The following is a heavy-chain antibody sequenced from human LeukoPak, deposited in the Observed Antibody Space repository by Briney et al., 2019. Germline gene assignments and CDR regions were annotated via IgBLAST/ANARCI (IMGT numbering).Heavy chain of an antibody. CDR2: IYYSGTT. CDR1: GGSINSYY. CDR3: ARVRLGWCFDP. V-gene: IGHV4-59*01. D-gene: IGHD2-21*01. Sequence: PSETLSLTCTVSGGSINSYYWNWIRQPPGKGLEWIGNIYYSGTTNYNPSLKSRVTISVETSKNKISLNLSSVTAADTAVYYCARVRLGWCFDPWGQGTLVTVSS. J-gene: IGHJ5*02.